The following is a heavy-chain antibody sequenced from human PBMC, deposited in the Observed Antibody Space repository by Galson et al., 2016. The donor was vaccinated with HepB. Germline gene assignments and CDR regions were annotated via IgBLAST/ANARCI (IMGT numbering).Heavy chain of an antibody. CDR1: GGSVRSGGHY. V-gene: IGHV4-31*03. D-gene: IGHD5-24*01. J-gene: IGHJ4*02. CDR2: IYYSGTT. Sequence: LSLTCTVSGGSVRSGGHYWGWIRQHPGKGLEWIGYIYYSGTTYYKPSLRSRVTISIDTSKDQFSLKRSSVTAADTAVYYCAGAAGWLHFNYWGQGTLVTVSS. CDR3: AGAAGWLHFNY.